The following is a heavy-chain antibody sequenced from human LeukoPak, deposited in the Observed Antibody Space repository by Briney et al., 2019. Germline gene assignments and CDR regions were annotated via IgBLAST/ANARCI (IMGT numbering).Heavy chain of an antibody. Sequence: GESLRLSCVASYFTFSHFGMHWVRQAPGKGLEWVAVIWNDGSSQYYADSVKGRFTISRDNSQNTVYLQMNGLRAEDAAVYYCAKAAQRGFDYSNSLEKWGQGTLVIVSS. CDR1: YFTFSHFG. CDR3: AKAAQRGFDYSNSLEK. CDR2: IWNDGSSQ. J-gene: IGHJ4*02. D-gene: IGHD4-11*01. V-gene: IGHV3-33*06.